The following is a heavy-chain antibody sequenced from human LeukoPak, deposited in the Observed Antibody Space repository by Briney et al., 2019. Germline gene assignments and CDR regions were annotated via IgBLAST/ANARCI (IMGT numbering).Heavy chain of an antibody. CDR1: GFTFSSYS. Sequence: GGSLRLSCAASGFTFSSYSMNWVRQAPGKGLEWLSYISSSGSTIFYADSMKGRFTISRDNAKNSLYLQMNSLRAEDTAVYYCARDLRFVAPRYPLDYWGQGTLVTVSS. J-gene: IGHJ4*02. CDR2: ISSSGSTI. V-gene: IGHV3-48*01. D-gene: IGHD3-16*01. CDR3: ARDLRFVAPRYPLDY.